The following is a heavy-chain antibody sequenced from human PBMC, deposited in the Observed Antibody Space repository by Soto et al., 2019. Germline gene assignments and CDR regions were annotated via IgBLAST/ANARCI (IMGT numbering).Heavy chain of an antibody. Sequence: GASVKVSCKASGDGFRSYGINWVRQAPGQGLEWMGGIIPISGTTNYAQKFQGRVASSADESTDTVYMVLSRLISEHTPVYFCATVRCFIGLCPTPHYCMDVCGQGPTVTVS. D-gene: IGHD2-8*01. J-gene: IGHJ6*02. CDR3: ATVRCFIGLCPTPHYCMDV. CDR2: IIPISGTT. V-gene: IGHV1-69*13. CDR1: GDGFRSYG.